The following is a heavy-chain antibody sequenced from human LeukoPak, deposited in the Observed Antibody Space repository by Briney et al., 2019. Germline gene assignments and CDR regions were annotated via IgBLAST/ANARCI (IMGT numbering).Heavy chain of an antibody. Sequence: SETLSLTCTVSGGSISSSSYYWGWIRQPPGKGLEWIGGINHSGNTNYNPSLKSRVTISLDTSKNQLSLKLTSVTAADTAVYYCARGGLEYCSSASCYARFDPWGQGTLVTVSS. D-gene: IGHD2-2*01. CDR2: INHSGNT. CDR1: GGSISSSSYY. CDR3: ARGGLEYCSSASCYARFDP. J-gene: IGHJ5*02. V-gene: IGHV4-39*07.